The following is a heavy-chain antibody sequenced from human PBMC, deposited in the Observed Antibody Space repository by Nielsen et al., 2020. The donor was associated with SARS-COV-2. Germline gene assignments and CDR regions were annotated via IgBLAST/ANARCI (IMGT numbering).Heavy chain of an antibody. CDR2: IYYTGTT. CDR3: ARPERL. Sequence: SETLSLTCTVSGGSITSSGFAWAWTRQPPGKGLEWIGSIYYTGTTHYSPSLKSRATISVDTSKNQFSLKLNYVTAADTAVYFCARPERLWGQGSLVIVSS. D-gene: IGHD5-24*01. J-gene: IGHJ4*02. V-gene: IGHV4-39*01. CDR1: GGSITSSGFA.